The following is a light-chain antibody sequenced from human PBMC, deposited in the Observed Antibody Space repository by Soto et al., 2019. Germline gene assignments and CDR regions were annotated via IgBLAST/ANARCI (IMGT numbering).Light chain of an antibody. Sequence: EIVLTQSPATLSLSPGERATLSCRASQSVRSNLAWYQHKPGQAPRLLIYDVSNRATGIPGRFSGSGFGTDLTLTISNVEPEDFAVYYCQQRDNWPWTFGQGAKVEIK. CDR1: QSVRSN. CDR3: QQRDNWPWT. V-gene: IGKV3-11*01. CDR2: DVS. J-gene: IGKJ1*01.